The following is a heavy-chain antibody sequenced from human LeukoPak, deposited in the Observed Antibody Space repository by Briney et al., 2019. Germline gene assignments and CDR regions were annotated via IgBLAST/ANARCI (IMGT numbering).Heavy chain of an antibody. Sequence: SETLSLTCAVYGGSFSGYYWSWIRQPPGKGLEWIGEINHSGSTNYNASLKSRVTISVDKSKNQFSLRLTSVTAADTAVYYCARQVGSYSPAYWGQGTLVTVSS. CDR3: ARQVGSYSPAY. J-gene: IGHJ4*02. CDR1: GGSFSGYY. V-gene: IGHV4-34*01. CDR2: INHSGST. D-gene: IGHD1-26*01.